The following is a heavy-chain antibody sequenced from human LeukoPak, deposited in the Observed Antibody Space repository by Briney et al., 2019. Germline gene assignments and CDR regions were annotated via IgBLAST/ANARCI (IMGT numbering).Heavy chain of an antibody. CDR2: IYYSGST. J-gene: IGHJ3*02. CDR1: GGSISSYY. V-gene: IGHV4-59*01. Sequence: SATLSLTCPVSGGSISSYYWRWTRQPPGKGLEWIGYIYYSGSTNYNPSLKSRVTISVDTSKNQFSLKLSSVTAADTAVYYCARSAFDIWGQGTMVTVSS. CDR3: ARSAFDI.